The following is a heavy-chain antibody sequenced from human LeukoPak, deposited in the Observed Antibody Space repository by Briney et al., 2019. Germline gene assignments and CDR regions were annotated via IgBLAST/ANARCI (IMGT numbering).Heavy chain of an antibody. CDR1: GYSFTNYW. D-gene: IGHD2-15*01. V-gene: IGHV5-51*01. CDR2: IYPNDSNV. CDR3: ARHETLKYCSGGSCYCDY. Sequence: GESLKISCKGSGYSFTNYWIGWVRQMPGKGLEWMGIIYPNDSNVRYSPSFRGQVSISADKSISTAYLHWSSLKASDTAIYYCARHETLKYCSGGSCYCDYWGQGSLVTVSS. J-gene: IGHJ4*02.